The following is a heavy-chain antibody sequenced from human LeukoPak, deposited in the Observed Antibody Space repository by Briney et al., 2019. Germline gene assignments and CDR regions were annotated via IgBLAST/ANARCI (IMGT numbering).Heavy chain of an antibody. D-gene: IGHD6-13*01. CDR2: ISRSSTTI. V-gene: IGHV3-48*01. CDR3: ARAGYSSSWYLY. Sequence: PGGSLRLSCAASGFTFSSYSMNWVRQAPGKGLEWVSDISRSSTTIYYADSVKGRFTISRDNAKNSLYLQMSSLRAEDTAVYYCARAGYSSSWYLYWGQGTLVTVSS. CDR1: GFTFSSYS. J-gene: IGHJ4*02.